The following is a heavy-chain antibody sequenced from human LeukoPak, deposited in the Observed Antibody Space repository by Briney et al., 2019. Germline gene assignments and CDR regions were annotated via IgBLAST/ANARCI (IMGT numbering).Heavy chain of an antibody. CDR2: ISGSGGST. CDR1: GFTFSSYA. CDR3: AKGYGSGSYYPIDYFDY. D-gene: IGHD3-10*01. V-gene: IGHV3-23*01. J-gene: IGHJ4*02. Sequence: GGSLRLSCAASGFTFSSYAVSWVRQAPGKGLEWASPISGSGGSTYYADSVKGRFTISRDNSKNTLYLQMNSLRAEDTAVYYCAKGYGSGSYYPIDYFDYWGQGTLVTVSS.